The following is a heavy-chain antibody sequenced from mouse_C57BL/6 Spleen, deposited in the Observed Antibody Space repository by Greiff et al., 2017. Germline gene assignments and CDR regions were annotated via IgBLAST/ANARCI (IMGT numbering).Heavy chain of an antibody. Sequence: VQLQQSGPGLVQPSQSLSITCTVSGFSLTSYGVHWVRQSPGKGLAWLGVIWSGGSTDYNAAFISRLSISKDNSKSQVFFKMNSLQADDTAIYYCARKRRDYAMDYWGQGTSVTGSS. J-gene: IGHJ4*01. CDR2: IWSGGST. CDR3: ARKRRDYAMDY. CDR1: GFSLTSYG. V-gene: IGHV2-2*01.